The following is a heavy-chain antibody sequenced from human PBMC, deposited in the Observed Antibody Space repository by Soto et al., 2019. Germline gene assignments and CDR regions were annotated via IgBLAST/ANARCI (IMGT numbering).Heavy chain of an antibody. J-gene: IGHJ4*02. CDR1: GFTFSSYA. V-gene: IGHV3-23*01. D-gene: IGHD2-15*01. CDR2: ISGSGGST. Sequence: GGSLRLSCAASGFTFSSYAMSWVRQAPGKGLEWVSAISGSGGSTYYADSVKGRFTISRDNSKNTLYLQMNSLRAEDTAVYYCAKYADGYGSDIVVVVAANGVDYWGQGTLVTVSS. CDR3: AKYADGYGSDIVVVVAANGVDY.